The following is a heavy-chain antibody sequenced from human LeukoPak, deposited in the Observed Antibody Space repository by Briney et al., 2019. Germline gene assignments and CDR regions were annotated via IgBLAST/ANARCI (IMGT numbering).Heavy chain of an antibody. CDR3: AKESRYYYGSGSFSSQFDY. Sequence: GGSLRLSCAASGFTFSSCAMSWVRQAPGKGLEWVSAISGSGGRPYYADSVKGRFTISRDNSKNTLYLQMNSLRAEDTAVYYCAKESRYYYGSGSFSSQFDYWGQGNLVTVSS. J-gene: IGHJ4*02. CDR2: ISGSGGRP. CDR1: GFTFSSCA. V-gene: IGHV3-23*01. D-gene: IGHD3-10*01.